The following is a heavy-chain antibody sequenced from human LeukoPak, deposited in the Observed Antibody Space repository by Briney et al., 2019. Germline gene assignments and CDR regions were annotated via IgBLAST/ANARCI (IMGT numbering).Heavy chain of an antibody. CDR3: ANRLDYYAD. Sequence: GGSQRLLCALSGFTFSICSMKWVRHAPGEGREWVSYISSSISTIFYAHSVKDRFTISRDNAKNSLSLKMNSLRDEDTAVYYCANRLDYYADWGQGTLVTVSS. J-gene: IGHJ4*02. CDR1: GFTFSICS. D-gene: IGHD1-26*01. CDR2: ISSSISTI. V-gene: IGHV3-48*02.